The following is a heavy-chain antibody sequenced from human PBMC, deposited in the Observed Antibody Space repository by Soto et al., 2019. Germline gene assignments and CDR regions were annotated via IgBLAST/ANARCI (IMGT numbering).Heavy chain of an antibody. CDR1: GFTFSSYA. D-gene: IGHD6-19*01. Sequence: GGSLRLSCAASGFTFSSYAMHWVRQAPGKGLEYVSAISSNGGSTYYANSVKGRFTISRDNSKNTLYLQMGSLRAEDMAVYYCARGSSGNPYYFDYWGQGTLVTVSS. CDR2: ISSNGGST. J-gene: IGHJ4*02. V-gene: IGHV3-64*01. CDR3: ARGSSGNPYYFDY.